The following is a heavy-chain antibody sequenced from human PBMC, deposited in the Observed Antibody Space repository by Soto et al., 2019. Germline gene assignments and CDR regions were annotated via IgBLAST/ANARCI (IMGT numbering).Heavy chain of an antibody. CDR2: IYYSGTT. CDR3: ARGRGYSYGPYYFDY. D-gene: IGHD5-18*01. J-gene: IGHJ4*02. V-gene: IGHV4-31*03. Sequence: TLSLTCTVSGGSISSDGYYWSWFRQLPGKGLEWIGDIYYSGTTYHNPSLRSRLTISGDASKNQFSLKLSSVTAADTALYYCARGRGYSYGPYYFDYWGQGTLVTGSS. CDR1: GGSISSDGYY.